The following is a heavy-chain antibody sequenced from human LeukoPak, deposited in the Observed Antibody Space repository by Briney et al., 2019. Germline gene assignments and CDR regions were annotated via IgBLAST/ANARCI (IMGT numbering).Heavy chain of an antibody. D-gene: IGHD2-2*01. Sequence: GGSLRLSCAASGFTFTTYWMHWVRQVPGKGLVWVARIKGDGSSTRHADSMKGRFTISRDNAKNTLYLQMNSLRAEDTAVYYCAGCISKNCDDAIDIWGRGTMVSVSS. V-gene: IGHV3-74*01. CDR2: IKGDGSST. J-gene: IGHJ3*02. CDR3: AGCISKNCDDAIDI. CDR1: GFTFTTYW.